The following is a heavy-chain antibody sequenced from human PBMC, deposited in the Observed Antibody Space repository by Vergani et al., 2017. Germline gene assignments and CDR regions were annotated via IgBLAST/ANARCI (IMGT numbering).Heavy chain of an antibody. CDR2: INTSGGRT. CDR3: ARAPSSSPFLAGSDY. D-gene: IGHD6-19*01. Sequence: QVQLVQSGAEVKKPGASVKVSCKASGYTFTSYYMHWARQAPGQGLEWMGIINTSGGRTSYEQKFQGRATMTRDTSTITVYMELSSLRSEDTAVYYCARAPSSSPFLAGSDYWGQGTLVTVSS. J-gene: IGHJ4*02. V-gene: IGHV1-46*03. CDR1: GYTFTSYY.